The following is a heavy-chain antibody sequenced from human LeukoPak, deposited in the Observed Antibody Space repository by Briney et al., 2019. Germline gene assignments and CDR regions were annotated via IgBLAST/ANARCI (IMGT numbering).Heavy chain of an antibody. J-gene: IGHJ4*02. D-gene: IGHD3-10*01. CDR2: ISGSGGST. CDR1: GFTVSSNY. V-gene: IGHV3-23*01. Sequence: GGSLRLSCAASGFTVSSNYMSWVRQAPGKGLEWVSAISGSGGSTYYADSVKGRFTISRDNSKNTLYLQMNSLRAEDTAVYYCAKDLVLLWFGELPLAPFDYWGQGTLVTVSS. CDR3: AKDLVLLWFGELPLAPFDY.